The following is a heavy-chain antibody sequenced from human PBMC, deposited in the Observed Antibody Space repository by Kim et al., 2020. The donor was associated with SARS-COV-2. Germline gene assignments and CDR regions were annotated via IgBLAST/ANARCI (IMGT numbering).Heavy chain of an antibody. CDR3: ARDRVVGATIGAFDI. J-gene: IGHJ3*02. V-gene: IGHV3-11*06. Sequence: DSGKCRITIARDNAKNSLYLQMNRLGAEETAVYYCARDRVVGATIGAFDIWGQGTMVTVSS. D-gene: IGHD1-26*01.